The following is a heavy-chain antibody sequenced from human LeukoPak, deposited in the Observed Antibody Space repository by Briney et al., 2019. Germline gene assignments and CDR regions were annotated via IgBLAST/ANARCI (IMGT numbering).Heavy chain of an antibody. D-gene: IGHD4-11*01. CDR2: ISGSGGST. CDR3: ARRGRNAEYFQH. J-gene: IGHJ1*01. CDR1: GFTFSSYA. Sequence: GGSLRLSCAASGFTFSSYAMSWVRQAPGKGLEWVSAISGSGGSTYYADSVKGRFTISRDNSKNTLYLQMNSLRAEDTAVYYCARRGRNAEYFQHWGQGTLVTVSS. V-gene: IGHV3-23*01.